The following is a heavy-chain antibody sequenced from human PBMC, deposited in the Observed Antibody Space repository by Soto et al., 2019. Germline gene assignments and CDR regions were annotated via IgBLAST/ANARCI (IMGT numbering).Heavy chain of an antibody. V-gene: IGHV3-30*18. CDR1: RFTFRSYA. CDR3: NKDRTIASRFDS. J-gene: IGHJ4*02. Sequence: PGGSLRLSCAASRFTFRSYAMHWVRQAPGRGLEWVALISYDGSYQYYGDSVKGRFTISRDNSKNMFYLQMSSLTPDDTAVYFCNKDRTIASRFDSWGQGTLVTVSS. D-gene: IGHD6-13*01. CDR2: ISYDGSYQ.